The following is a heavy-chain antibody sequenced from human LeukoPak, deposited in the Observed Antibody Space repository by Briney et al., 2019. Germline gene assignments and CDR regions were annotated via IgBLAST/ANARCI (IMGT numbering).Heavy chain of an antibody. CDR3: AKNYYDSSGYYKLGYAFDI. Sequence: SETLSLTCTGSGGSISSYYWSWIRQPPGKGLEWIGYIYYSGSTNYNPSLKSRVTISVDTSKNQFSLKLSSVTAADTAVYYCAKNYYDSSGYYKLGYAFDIWGQGTMVTVSS. V-gene: IGHV4-59*01. D-gene: IGHD3-22*01. CDR2: IYYSGST. CDR1: GGSISSYY. J-gene: IGHJ3*02.